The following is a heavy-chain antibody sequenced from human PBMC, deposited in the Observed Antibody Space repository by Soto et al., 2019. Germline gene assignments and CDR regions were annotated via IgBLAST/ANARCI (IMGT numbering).Heavy chain of an antibody. CDR1: GGSISTSSYY. V-gene: IGHV4-61*05. CDR3: ARVWGGAFDI. Sequence: SETLSLTCTVSGGSISTSSYYWGWIRQPPGKGLEWIGYIYYSGSTNYNPSLKSRVTISVDTSKNQFSLKLSSVTAADTAVYYCARVWGGAFDIWGQGTMVTVSS. J-gene: IGHJ3*02. D-gene: IGHD3-10*01. CDR2: IYYSGST.